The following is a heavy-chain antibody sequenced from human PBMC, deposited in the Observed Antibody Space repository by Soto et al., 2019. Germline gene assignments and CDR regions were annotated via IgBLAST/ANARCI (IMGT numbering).Heavy chain of an antibody. CDR1: GGSINSGGSY. CDR2: IYYSGTT. V-gene: IGHV4-31*03. CDR3: ASGQFFSSSCSYLNL. Sequence: QVQLQESGPGLVKPSQTLSLTCTVSGGSINSGGSYWSWIRQSPGEGLEWIGYIYYSGTTYYNPSLKGRVSISVDTSKNRFSLKFSSVTAADTAIYYCASGQFFSSSCSYLNLWGRGTLVTVSS. J-gene: IGHJ2*01. D-gene: IGHD2-2*01.